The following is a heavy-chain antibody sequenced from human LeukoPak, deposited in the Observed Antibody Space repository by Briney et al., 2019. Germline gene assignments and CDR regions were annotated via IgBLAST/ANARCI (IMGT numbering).Heavy chain of an antibody. V-gene: IGHV3-66*04. CDR3: AGRGIGDIVVVVAATSHAFDI. D-gene: IGHD2-15*01. CDR1: GFTVSSNY. CDR2: IYSGGST. Sequence: GGSLRLSCAASGFTVSSNYMSWVRQAPGKGLEWASVIYSGGSTYYADSVKGRFTISRDNSKNTLYLQMNSLRAEDTAVYYCAGRGIGDIVVVVAATSHAFDIWGQGTMVTVSS. J-gene: IGHJ3*02.